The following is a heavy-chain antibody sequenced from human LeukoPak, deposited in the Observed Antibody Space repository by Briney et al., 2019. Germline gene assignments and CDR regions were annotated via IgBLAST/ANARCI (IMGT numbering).Heavy chain of an antibody. CDR1: GGSISRYY. CDR2: IYYSGNT. J-gene: IGHJ4*02. D-gene: IGHD5-18*01. V-gene: IGHV4-59*01. CDR3: ARGPSSGYSYG. Sequence: SETLSLTCTVSGGSISRYYWSWIRQPTGKGLEWIGYIYYSGNTNYNPSLKSRVTISVDTSKNQFSLNLSSVTAADTAVYYCARGPSSGYSYGWGQGTLVTVSS.